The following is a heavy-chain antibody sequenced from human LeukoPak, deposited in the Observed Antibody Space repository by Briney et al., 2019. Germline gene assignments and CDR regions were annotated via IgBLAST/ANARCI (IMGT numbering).Heavy chain of an antibody. CDR3: ARDVGSGPFDI. CDR1: GFTFSSYS. CDR2: ISSSASYM. V-gene: IGHV3-21*01. D-gene: IGHD3-10*01. J-gene: IGHJ3*02. Sequence: GGSLRLSCAASGFTFSSYSMSWVRQAPGKGLEWVSCISSSASYMYYADSMKGRVTISRDNAKNSLFLQMNSLRAEDTAMYYCARDVGSGPFDIWGQGTLVTVSS.